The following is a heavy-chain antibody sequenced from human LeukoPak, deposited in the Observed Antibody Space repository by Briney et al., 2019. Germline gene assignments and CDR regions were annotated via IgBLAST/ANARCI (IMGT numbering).Heavy chain of an antibody. J-gene: IGHJ6*04. CDR1: GYTFTGYY. Sequence: ASVKVSCKASGYTFTGYYMHWVRQAPGQGLEWMGWINPNSGGTNYAQKFQGWVTMTRDTPISTAYMELSRLRSDDTAVYYCARGRRMKAMVRGVITDYYGMDVWGKGTTVTVSS. CDR3: ARGRRMKAMVRGVITDYYGMDV. CDR2: INPNSGGT. V-gene: IGHV1-2*04. D-gene: IGHD3-10*01.